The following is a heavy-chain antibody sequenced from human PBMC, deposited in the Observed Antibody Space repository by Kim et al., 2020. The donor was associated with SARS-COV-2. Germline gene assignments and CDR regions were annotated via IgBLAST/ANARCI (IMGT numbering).Heavy chain of an antibody. Sequence: YTQEFQGRDTITADDSTSTTYMELSSLGSEDTAVYYCAGYAYYYGSGFDPWGQGTLVTVSS. J-gene: IGHJ5*02. V-gene: IGHV1-69*01. CDR3: AGYAYYYGSGFDP. D-gene: IGHD3-10*01.